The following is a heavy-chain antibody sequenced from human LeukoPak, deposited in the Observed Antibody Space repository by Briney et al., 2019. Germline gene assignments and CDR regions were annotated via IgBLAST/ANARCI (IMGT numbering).Heavy chain of an antibody. CDR3: AREPEPAITMVRGEVFDI. CDR2: IIPGFGTA. D-gene: IGHD3-10*01. Sequence: SVKVSCKASGGTFSSYVICWVRQAPGQGLEWMGVIIPGFGTANYAQKFQGTVTITADVSATTVYMVLNSLRSEDTAVYYCAREPEPAITMVRGEVFDIWGQGTMVIVSS. CDR1: GGTFSSYV. V-gene: IGHV1-69*01. J-gene: IGHJ3*02.